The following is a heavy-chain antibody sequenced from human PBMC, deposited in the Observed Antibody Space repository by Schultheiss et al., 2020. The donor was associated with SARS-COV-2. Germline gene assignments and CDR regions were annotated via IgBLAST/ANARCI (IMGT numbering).Heavy chain of an antibody. CDR3: ASPRDYDSSGYTNANFDY. D-gene: IGHD3-22*01. J-gene: IGHJ4*02. V-gene: IGHV3-15*01. CDR1: GFTFSSYS. Sequence: GGSLRLSCAASGFTFSSYSMNWVRQAPGKGLEWVGRIKSKTDAGTTDYAAPVKGRFTISRDDSKNTLYLQMNSLRAEDTAVYHCASPRDYDSSGYTNANFDYWGQGTLVTVSS. CDR2: IKSKTDAGTT.